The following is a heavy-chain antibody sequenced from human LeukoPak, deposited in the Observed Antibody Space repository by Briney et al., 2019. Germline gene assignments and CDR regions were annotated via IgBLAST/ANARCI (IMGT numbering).Heavy chain of an antibody. D-gene: IGHD6-13*01. J-gene: IGHJ5*02. CDR3: ARDGSSWYHGWFDP. Sequence: SETLSLTCTVSGGSISSYYWSWIRQPPGKGLEWIGYIYYSGSTNYNPSLKSRVTISVDTSKNQFSLKLSSVTAADTAVYYCARDGSSWYHGWFDPWGQGTLVTVSS. CDR2: IYYSGST. V-gene: IGHV4-59*01. CDR1: GGSISSYY.